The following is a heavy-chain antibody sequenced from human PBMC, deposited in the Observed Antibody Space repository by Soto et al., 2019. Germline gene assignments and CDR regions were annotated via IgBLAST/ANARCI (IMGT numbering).Heavy chain of an antibody. Sequence: SVKVSCKVSRVAFSKFIVTWVRQAPGLGLEWVGGIIPIFGTANYAQKFQGRVTITADESTSTSYMEVNNLRSEDTAVYYCAKVRYSSPMGYYYGMDVWGQGTTVTVSS. D-gene: IGHD6-19*01. J-gene: IGHJ6*02. CDR2: IIPIFGTA. CDR1: RVAFSKFI. CDR3: AKVRYSSPMGYYYGMDV. V-gene: IGHV1-69*13.